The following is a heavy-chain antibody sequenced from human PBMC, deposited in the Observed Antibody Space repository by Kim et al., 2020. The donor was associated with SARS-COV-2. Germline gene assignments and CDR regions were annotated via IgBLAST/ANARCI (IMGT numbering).Heavy chain of an antibody. CDR3: ASWYYYGSGSYYDFDY. CDR1: GGSISSGGYY. CDR2: IYYSGST. Sequence: SETLSLTCTVSGGSISSGGYYWSWIRQHPGKGLEWIGYIYYSGSTYYNPSLKSRVTISVDTSKNQFSLKLSSVTAADTAVYYCASWYYYGSGSYYDFDYWGQGTLVTVSS. D-gene: IGHD3-10*01. V-gene: IGHV4-31*03. J-gene: IGHJ4*02.